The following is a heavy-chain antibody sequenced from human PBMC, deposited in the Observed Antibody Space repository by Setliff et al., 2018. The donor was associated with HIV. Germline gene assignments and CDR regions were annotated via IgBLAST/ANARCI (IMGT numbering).Heavy chain of an antibody. J-gene: IGHJ6*02. D-gene: IGHD4-4*01. CDR2: IYYSGST. CDR1: GGSISSSSYY. CDR3: AREEDYSNYGYYYGMDV. Sequence: PSETLSLTCTVSGGSISSSSYYWGWIRKPPGKGLEWTGSIYYSGSTYYNPSLKSRVTISVDTSKNQFSLKLSSVTAADTAVYYCAREEDYSNYGYYYGMDVWGQGTTVTVSS. V-gene: IGHV4-39*02.